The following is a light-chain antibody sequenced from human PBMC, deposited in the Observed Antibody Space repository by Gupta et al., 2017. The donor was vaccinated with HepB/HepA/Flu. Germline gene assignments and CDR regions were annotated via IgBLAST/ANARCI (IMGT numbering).Light chain of an antibody. CDR3: EQYDSAPWT. CDR1: QVISNY. CDR2: AAS. V-gene: IGKV1-27*01. J-gene: IGKJ1*01. Sequence: DIQMNQSPSSLSASVGARITITCRASQVISNYLGWYQQKPGKVPKLLIYAASTLQSGVPARFSGSGSGTDFTLTISSLQPEDVATYYCEQYDSAPWTFGQGTKVEIK.